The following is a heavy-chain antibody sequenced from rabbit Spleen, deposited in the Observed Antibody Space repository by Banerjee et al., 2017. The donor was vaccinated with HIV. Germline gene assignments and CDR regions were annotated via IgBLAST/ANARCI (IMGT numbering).Heavy chain of an antibody. J-gene: IGHJ6*01. V-gene: IGHV1S40*01. D-gene: IGHD3-1*01. CDR3: AREFGYGNQLYALDL. Sequence: ATWAKGRFTISRTSSTTVTLQMNILTAADTATYFCAREFGYGNQLYALDLWGQGTLVTVS.